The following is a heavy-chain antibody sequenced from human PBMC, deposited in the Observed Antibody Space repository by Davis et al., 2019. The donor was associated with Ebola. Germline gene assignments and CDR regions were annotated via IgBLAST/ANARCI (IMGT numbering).Heavy chain of an antibody. V-gene: IGHV3-7*04. CDR2: IKQDGSEK. CDR3: ARGDGYNYWGY. Sequence: GESLKTSCAASGFTFSSSPMSWVRQVPGKGLEWVANIKQDGSEKYYVDSVEGRFTISRDNAKNSLYLQMNSLRAEDMAVYYCARGDGYNYWGYWGQGTLVTVSS. CDR1: GFTFSSSP. J-gene: IGHJ4*02. D-gene: IGHD5-24*01.